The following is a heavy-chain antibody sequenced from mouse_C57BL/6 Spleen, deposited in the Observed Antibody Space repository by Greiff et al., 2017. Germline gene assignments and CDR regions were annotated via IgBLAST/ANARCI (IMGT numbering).Heavy chain of an antibody. CDR3: ARGIITTVVERGFDY. D-gene: IGHD1-1*01. CDR1: GYTFTSYG. V-gene: IGHV1-81*01. Sequence: VQGVESGAELARPGASVKLSCKASGYTFTSYGISWVKQRTGQGLEWIGEIYPRSGNTYYNEKFKGKATLTADKSSSTAYMELRSLTSEDSAVYFCARGIITTVVERGFDYWGQGTTRTVSS. J-gene: IGHJ2*01. CDR2: IYPRSGNT.